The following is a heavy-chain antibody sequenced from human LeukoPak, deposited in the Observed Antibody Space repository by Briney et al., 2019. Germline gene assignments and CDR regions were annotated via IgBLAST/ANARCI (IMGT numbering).Heavy chain of an antibody. CDR3: SRGDDYGDYVRD. J-gene: IGHJ4*02. D-gene: IGHD4-17*01. CDR2: INSDGSST. V-gene: IGHV3-74*01. Sequence: VSRINSDGSSTSYAASVKGRFTISRDNAKNTLYLEMNSLRAEDTAVYYCSRGDDYGDYVRDWGQGTLVTVSS.